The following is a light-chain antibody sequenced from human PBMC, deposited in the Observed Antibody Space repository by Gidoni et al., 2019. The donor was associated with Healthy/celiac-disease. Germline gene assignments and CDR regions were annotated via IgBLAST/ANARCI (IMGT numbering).Light chain of an antibody. V-gene: IGKV3-15*01. J-gene: IGKJ2*01. CDR3: QPYNTWPYT. Sequence: EIVMTQYPATLSVSPGERATLSCRASQSVSSNLAWYQQKPGQAPRLLIYGASTRATGIPARFSGSGSGTEFTLPIRSLQSEYFAVYYCQPYNTWPYTFGQGTKLEIK. CDR2: GAS. CDR1: QSVSSN.